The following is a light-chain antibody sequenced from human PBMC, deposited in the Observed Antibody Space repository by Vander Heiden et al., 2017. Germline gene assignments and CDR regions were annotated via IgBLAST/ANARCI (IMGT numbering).Light chain of an antibody. CDR1: QSVSSN. Sequence: EILMTQSPATLSVSPGERATLSCRASQSVSSNLAWYQQKPGQAPRLLIYGASTRATGIPARFSGSGSGTEFTLTISSLQSEDFAVYYCQQYNNWLMYTFGQGTKLEIK. CDR2: GAS. CDR3: QQYNNWLMYT. J-gene: IGKJ2*01. V-gene: IGKV3-15*01.